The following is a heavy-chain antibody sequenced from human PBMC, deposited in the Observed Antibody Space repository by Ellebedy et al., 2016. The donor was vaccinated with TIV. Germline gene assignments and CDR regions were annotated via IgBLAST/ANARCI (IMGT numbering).Heavy chain of an antibody. CDR1: GFSFSSYE. D-gene: IGHD3-10*01. V-gene: IGHV3-48*03. J-gene: IGHJ4*02. CDR2: ITSGGSIR. Sequence: GGSLRLSCAASGFSFSSYEMNWVRQAPGKGLEWVSYITSGGSIRYYADSVKGRFTISRDNAKNSLYLQMNSLRAEDTAVYYCARYYYGSVGDCWGQGTLVTVSS. CDR3: ARYYYGSVGDC.